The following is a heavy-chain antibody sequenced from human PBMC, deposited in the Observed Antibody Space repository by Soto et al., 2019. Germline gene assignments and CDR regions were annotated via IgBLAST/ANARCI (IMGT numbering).Heavy chain of an antibody. Sequence: NWIPPAPGKGLEWVGFIRSKAYGGTPEYAASVKGRFTISRDDSKRIPHLQMNSLKTEDTAVYYCTQGYRAVAWSFDYWGQGPLVTVSS. J-gene: IGHJ4*02. CDR2: IRSKAYGGTP. V-gene: IGHV3-49*02. CDR3: TQGYRAVAWSFDY. D-gene: IGHD6-19*01.